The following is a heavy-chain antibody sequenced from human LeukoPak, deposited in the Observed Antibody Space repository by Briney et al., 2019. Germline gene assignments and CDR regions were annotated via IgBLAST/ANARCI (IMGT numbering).Heavy chain of an antibody. CDR2: IYYSGST. J-gene: IGHJ4*02. D-gene: IGHD6-6*01. V-gene: IGHV4-59*01. CDR3: ARTSIAARQTDY. Sequence: PSETLSLTCTVSSASISSYYWSWIRQPPGKGLEWIGYIYYSGSTNYNPSLKSRVTISVDTSKNQFSLKLSSVTAADTAVYYCARTSIAARQTDYWGQGTLVAVSS. CDR1: SASISSYY.